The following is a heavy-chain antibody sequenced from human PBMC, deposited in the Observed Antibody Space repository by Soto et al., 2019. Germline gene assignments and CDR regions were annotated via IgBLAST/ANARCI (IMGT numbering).Heavy chain of an antibody. V-gene: IGHV1-46*03. J-gene: IGHJ4*02. CDR3: ARGISGILPGYYFDY. CDR1: GYTFTSYY. CDR2: INPSGGST. Sequence: QVQLVQSGAEVKKPGASVKASCKASGYTFTSYYMHWVRQAPGQGLEWMGIINPSGGSTSYAQKFQGRVTMTRDTSTSTGYMELSSLRSEDTGVYYCARGISGILPGYYFDYWGQGTLVTVS. D-gene: IGHD3-9*01.